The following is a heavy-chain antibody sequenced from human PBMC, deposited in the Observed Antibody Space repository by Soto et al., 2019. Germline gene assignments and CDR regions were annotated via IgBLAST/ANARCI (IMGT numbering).Heavy chain of an antibody. J-gene: IGHJ4*02. CDR3: AKDLGDSSADDGADY. D-gene: IGHD6-25*01. Sequence: QVQLVESGGGVVQPGRSLRLSCAASGFTFSTYDMHWVRQAPGKGLEWVAVISSDGSNEYYADSVKGRFTISRDNSKNTLYVQMNSLRAEGTAVYYCAKDLGDSSADDGADYWGQGTLVTVSS. V-gene: IGHV3-30*18. CDR2: ISSDGSNE. CDR1: GFTFSTYD.